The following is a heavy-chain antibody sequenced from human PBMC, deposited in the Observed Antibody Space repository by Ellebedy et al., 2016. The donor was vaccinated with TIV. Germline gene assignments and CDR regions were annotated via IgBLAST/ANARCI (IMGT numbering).Heavy chain of an antibody. CDR2: FIRFFDTP. V-gene: IGHV1-69*13. CDR3: AAEVATTYFDY. CDR1: GVTFDSYG. D-gene: IGHD1-26*01. Sequence: AASVKVSCKAPGVTFDSYGITWVRQAPGQGLEWMGGFIRFFDTPTFAQKFQGRITITAAESTNTAYMELSSLRSEDTAMYYCAAEVATTYFDYWGQGTLVTVSS. J-gene: IGHJ4*02.